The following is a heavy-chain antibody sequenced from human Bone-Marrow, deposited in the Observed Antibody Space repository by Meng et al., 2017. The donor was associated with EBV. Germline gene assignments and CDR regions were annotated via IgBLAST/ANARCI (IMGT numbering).Heavy chain of an antibody. V-gene: IGHV4-4*02. J-gene: IGHJ4*02. CDR3: ARGNAYNVPSFDY. CDR1: GASSSGSNW. D-gene: IGHD5-24*01. Sequence: QGLGRTPVKPSGTLSLPCSVSGASSSGSNWWILARQPPGKGLEWIGESWHGGNTNYNPFLKSRVTISVDKSGNQFSLNLNSVTAADTAVYYCARGNAYNVPSFDYWGQGTLVTVSS. CDR2: SWHGGNT.